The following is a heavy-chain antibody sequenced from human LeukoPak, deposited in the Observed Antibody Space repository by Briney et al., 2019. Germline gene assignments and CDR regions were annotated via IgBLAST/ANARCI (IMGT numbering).Heavy chain of an antibody. V-gene: IGHV4-59*01. CDR2: IYYSGST. J-gene: IGHJ4*02. CDR1: GGSISSYY. D-gene: IGHD4-17*01. CDR3: ARVTSRPGAYGDHFDY. Sequence: KASETLSLTCTVSGGSISSYYWSWIRQPPGKGLEWIGYIYYSGSTNYSPSLKSRVTISVDTSKTQFSLKLSSVTAADTAVYYCARVTSRPGAYGDHFDYWGQGTLVTVSS.